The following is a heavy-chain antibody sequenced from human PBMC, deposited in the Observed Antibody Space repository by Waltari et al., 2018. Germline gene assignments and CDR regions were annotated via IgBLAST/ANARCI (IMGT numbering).Heavy chain of an antibody. CDR1: GGTFSSYA. Sequence: QVQLVQSGAEVKKPGSSVKVSCKASGGTFSSYAISWVRQAPGQGLEWMGGVSPSVGTANYAQKFQGRVTITADESTSTAYMELSSLRSEDTAVYYCARNKGVEMATTVFDYWGQGTLVTVSS. D-gene: IGHD5-12*01. V-gene: IGHV1-69*12. CDR3: ARNKGVEMATTVFDY. J-gene: IGHJ4*02. CDR2: VSPSVGTA.